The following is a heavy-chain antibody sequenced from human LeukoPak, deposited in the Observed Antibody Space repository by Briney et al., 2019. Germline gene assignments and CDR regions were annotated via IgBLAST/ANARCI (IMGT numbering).Heavy chain of an antibody. CDR3: ARDPSYSSSFGAIDY. Sequence: ASVKVSCKASGYSFSDYSMHWVRQAPGQGHEWMGWINPNSGGTNYAQKFQGRVTMTRDTSISTGYMELSRLRSDDTAVYYCARDPSYSSSFGAIDYWGRGTLVTVSS. J-gene: IGHJ4*02. D-gene: IGHD6-6*01. V-gene: IGHV1-2*02. CDR1: GYSFSDYS. CDR2: INPNSGGT.